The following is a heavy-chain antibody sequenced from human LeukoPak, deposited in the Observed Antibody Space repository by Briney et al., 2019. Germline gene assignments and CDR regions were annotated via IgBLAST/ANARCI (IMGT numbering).Heavy chain of an antibody. CDR1: GASIRTYY. CDR2: IYRSGST. V-gene: IGHV4-4*02. D-gene: IGHD3-10*01. J-gene: IGHJ4*02. CDR3: ARDPGTIPPYYFDY. Sequence: PSETLSLTCTVSGASIRTYYWSWVRQPPGKGLEWLGEIYRSGSTNYNPSLNSRLTISLDKSKNQFSLNVSSVTAADTAVYYCARDPGTIPPYYFDYWGQGILVTVSS.